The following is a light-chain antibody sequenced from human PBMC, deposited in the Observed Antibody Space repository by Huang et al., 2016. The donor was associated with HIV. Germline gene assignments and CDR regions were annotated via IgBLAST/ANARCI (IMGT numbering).Light chain of an antibody. V-gene: IGKV1-33*01. J-gene: IGKJ4*01. Sequence: DIQMTQSPSSLSASVGDRVTITCQASQEISKYLNWYQQKPGKAPKLLIYDAFNLERGVPSRFSGSGSGTDFTFTISSLQPEDIGTYYCQQYGNFPPLTFGGGTKVEIK. CDR2: DAF. CDR3: QQYGNFPPLT. CDR1: QEISKY.